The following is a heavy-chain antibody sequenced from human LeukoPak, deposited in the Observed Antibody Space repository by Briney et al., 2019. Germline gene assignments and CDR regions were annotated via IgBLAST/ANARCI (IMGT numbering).Heavy chain of an antibody. CDR1: GFTFSPCG. J-gene: IGHJ6*02. CDR2: VSSDGSNK. Sequence: GGSLRLSCAASGFTFSPCGMHWVRQAPGKGLDWVAVVSSDGSNKYYADSVKGRFTISRDNSKNTLYLQINSLRGEDTALYFCAKDGSDTIAAATYYYYGMDVWGQGTTVTVSS. D-gene: IGHD6-13*01. CDR3: AKDGSDTIAAATYYYYGMDV. V-gene: IGHV3-30*18.